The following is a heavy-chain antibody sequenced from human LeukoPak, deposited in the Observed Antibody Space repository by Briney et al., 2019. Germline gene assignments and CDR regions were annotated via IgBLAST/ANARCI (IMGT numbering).Heavy chain of an antibody. J-gene: IGHJ3*02. CDR1: GGSISSGSYY. Sequence: SETLSLTCTVSGGSISSGSYYWSWIRQPAGKGLEWIGRIYTSGSTNYNPSLKSRVTISVDTSKNQFSLKLSSVTAADTAVYYCARAIRNAVTIFGVVIGDAFDIWGQGTMVTVSS. CDR2: IYTSGST. CDR3: ARAIRNAVTIFGVVIGDAFDI. V-gene: IGHV4-61*02. D-gene: IGHD3-3*01.